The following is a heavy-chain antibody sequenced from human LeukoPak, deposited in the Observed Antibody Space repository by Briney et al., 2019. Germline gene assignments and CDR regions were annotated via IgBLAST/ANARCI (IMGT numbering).Heavy chain of an antibody. Sequence: PSETLSLTCAVSGYSISSGYYWGWIRQPPGKGLGWIGSIDHSGSTYYNPSLKSRVTISVDTSKNQFSLKLSSVTAADTAVYYCSRKRWFGELFLFDYWGQGTLVTVSS. J-gene: IGHJ4*02. CDR2: IDHSGST. CDR1: GYSISSGYY. V-gene: IGHV4-38-2*01. D-gene: IGHD3-10*01. CDR3: SRKRWFGELFLFDY.